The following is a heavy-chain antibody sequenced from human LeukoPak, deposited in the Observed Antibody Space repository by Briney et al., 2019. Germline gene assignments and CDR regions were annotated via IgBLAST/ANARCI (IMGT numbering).Heavy chain of an antibody. J-gene: IGHJ4*02. Sequence: PSETLSLTCAVYGGSFSGYYWSWIRQPPGKGLEWIGEINHSGSTNYNPSLKSRVTISVDTSKNQFSLKLSPVTAADTAVYYCARSFGSRWLQSIGYWGQGTLVTVSS. CDR2: INHSGST. V-gene: IGHV4-34*01. CDR3: ARSFGSRWLQSIGY. D-gene: IGHD5-24*01. CDR1: GGSFSGYY.